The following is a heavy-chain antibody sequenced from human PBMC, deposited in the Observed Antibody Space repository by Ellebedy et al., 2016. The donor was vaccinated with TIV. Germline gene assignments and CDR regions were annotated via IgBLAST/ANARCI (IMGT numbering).Heavy chain of an antibody. J-gene: IGHJ5*02. D-gene: IGHD2-15*01. Sequence: ASVKVSCKASGYTFSSFGITWVRQAPGQRLEWLGWISVYNGNTNYAQKFQGRVTMTRDTSTSTVYMELSSLRYDDTAVYYCARDVAGFDPWGQGTLVTVSS. V-gene: IGHV1-18*04. CDR3: ARDVAGFDP. CDR2: ISVYNGNT. CDR1: GYTFSSFG.